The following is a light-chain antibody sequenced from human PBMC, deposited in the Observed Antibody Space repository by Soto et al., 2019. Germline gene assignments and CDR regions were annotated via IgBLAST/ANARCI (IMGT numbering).Light chain of an antibody. CDR2: AAS. CDR1: ESISRH. V-gene: IGKV1-39*01. CDR3: QQSYSTLSIP. Sequence: DIQMTQSPSSLSASVGDRVTITCRASESISRHLNWYQQKPGKAPNLLIYAASSLQNGVPSRFNGSGSGTDFTLTISNLQPEDFATYYCQQSYSTLSIPFGQGTRLEIK. J-gene: IGKJ5*01.